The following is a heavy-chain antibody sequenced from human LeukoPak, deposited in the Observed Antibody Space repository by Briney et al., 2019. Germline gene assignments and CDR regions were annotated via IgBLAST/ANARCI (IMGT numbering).Heavy chain of an antibody. V-gene: IGHV3-23*01. CDR2: ISGSGGST. CDR1: GFTFSSYA. J-gene: IGHJ4*02. D-gene: IGHD3-10*01. CDR3: AKESVLLWFGEAPQCFDY. Sequence: GGSLRLSCAASGFTFSSYAMSWVRQAPGKGLEWVSAISGSGGSTYYADSVKGRFTISRDNSKNTLYLQMNSLRAEDTAVYYCAKESVLLWFGEAPQCFDYWGQGTLVTVSP.